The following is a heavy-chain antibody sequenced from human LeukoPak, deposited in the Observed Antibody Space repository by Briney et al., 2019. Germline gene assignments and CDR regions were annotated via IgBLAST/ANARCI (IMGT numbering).Heavy chain of an antibody. D-gene: IGHD6-19*01. CDR2: IYYSGST. CDR1: GGSISSYY. Sequence: SETLSLTCTVSGGSISSYYWSWIRQPPGKGLEWIGYIYYSGSTNYNPSLKSRVTISVDTSKNQFSLKLSSVTAADTAVYYCAGDDSSGRYPGAFDIWGQGTMVTVSS. CDR3: AGDDSSGRYPGAFDI. J-gene: IGHJ3*02. V-gene: IGHV4-59*01.